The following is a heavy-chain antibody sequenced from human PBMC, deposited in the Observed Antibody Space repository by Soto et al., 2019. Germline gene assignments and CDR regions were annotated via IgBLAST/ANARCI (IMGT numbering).Heavy chain of an antibody. CDR2: INPSGGST. D-gene: IGHD3-22*01. V-gene: IGHV1-46*01. Sequence: ASVKVFCKASGYTFTSYYMHWVRQAPGQGLEWMGIINPSGGSTSYAQKFQGRVTMTRDTSTSTVYMELSSLRSEDTAVYYCASSGYLVAEFDPWGQGTLVTVSS. J-gene: IGHJ5*02. CDR3: ASSGYLVAEFDP. CDR1: GYTFTSYY.